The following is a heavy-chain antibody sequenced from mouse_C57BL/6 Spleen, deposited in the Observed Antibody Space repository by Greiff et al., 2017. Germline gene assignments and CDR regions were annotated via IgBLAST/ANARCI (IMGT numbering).Heavy chain of an antibody. CDR2: INPSSGYT. V-gene: IGHV1-4*01. CDR3: ARARNYDYDYAMEN. J-gene: IGHJ4*01. Sequence: VQLQQSGAELARPGASVKMSCKASGYTFTSYTMHWVKQRPGQGLEWIGYINPSSGYTKYNQKFKDKATLTADKSSSTAYMQLSSLTSEDSAVYYCARARNYDYDYAMENRGQGTSVTASS. CDR1: GYTFTSYT. D-gene: IGHD2-4*01.